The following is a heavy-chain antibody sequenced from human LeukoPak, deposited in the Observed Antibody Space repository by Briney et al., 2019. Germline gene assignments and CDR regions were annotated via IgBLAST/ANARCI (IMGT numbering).Heavy chain of an antibody. V-gene: IGHV3-43*02. J-gene: IGHJ3*02. CDR3: AKEILSEQWHDAFGI. D-gene: IGHD6-19*01. CDR1: GFIADDYA. Sequence: PGGSLRLSCAASGFIADDYAMYWVRQAPGKGLEWVSLISGDGGSTYYADSVKGRFTISRDNSKNSLFLQMNSLRNEDTALYYCAKEILSEQWHDAFGIWGQGTMVTVSS. CDR2: ISGDGGST.